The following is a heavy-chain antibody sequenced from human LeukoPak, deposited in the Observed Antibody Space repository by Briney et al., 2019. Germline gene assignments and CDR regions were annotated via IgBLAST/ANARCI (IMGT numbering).Heavy chain of an antibody. Sequence: SGGSLRLSCAASGFTFSGYWMIWVRQAPGKGLEWVSIISGSGGSTYYGDSVKGRFTISRDNSKNTLYLQMNSLRAEDTATYYCVKKGYSWSPWFDPWGQGTLVTVSS. V-gene: IGHV3-23*01. CDR1: GFTFSGYW. D-gene: IGHD6-13*01. J-gene: IGHJ5*02. CDR3: VKKGYSWSPWFDP. CDR2: ISGSGGST.